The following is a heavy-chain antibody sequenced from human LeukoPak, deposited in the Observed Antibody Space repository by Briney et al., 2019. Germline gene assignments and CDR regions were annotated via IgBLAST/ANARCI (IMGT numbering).Heavy chain of an antibody. CDR2: ISAFNGNT. D-gene: IGHD5-12*01. V-gene: IGHV1-18*01. CDR3: ARGGHSGYDYPPLYFDY. CDR1: GYTFTSYG. Sequence: GASVKVSCEASGYTFTSYGIGWVRQAPGQGLEWMGWISAFNGNTKYAQKFQGSVTMTTDTSTSTAYMEVRSLRSDDTAVYYCARGGHSGYDYPPLYFDYWGQGTLVTVSS. J-gene: IGHJ4*02.